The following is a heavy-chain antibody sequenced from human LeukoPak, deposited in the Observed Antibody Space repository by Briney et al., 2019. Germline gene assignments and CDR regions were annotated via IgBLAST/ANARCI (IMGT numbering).Heavy chain of an antibody. CDR3: ARGFDFWSGSLDY. V-gene: IGHV4-30-2*01. CDR2: IYHSGNT. J-gene: IGHJ4*02. Sequence: SETLSLTCTVSGGSISNVGYHWSWIRQPPGKGLEWIVYIYHSGNTYYNPSLESRVTISVDRSKNQFSLKLSSVTAADTAVYYCARGFDFWSGSLDYWGQGTMVTVSS. D-gene: IGHD3-3*01. CDR1: GGSISNVGYH.